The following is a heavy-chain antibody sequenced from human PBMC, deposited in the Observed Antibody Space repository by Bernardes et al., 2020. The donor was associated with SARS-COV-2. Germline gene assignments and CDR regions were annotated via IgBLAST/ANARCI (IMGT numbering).Heavy chain of an antibody. D-gene: IGHD2-2*01. J-gene: IGHJ6*02. CDR2: ISSSSSYI. V-gene: IGHV3-21*01. CDR3: ARDEYQLLLGYYYYGMDV. CDR1: GFTFSSYS. Sequence: GGSLRLSCAASGFTFSSYSMNWVRQAPGKGLEWVSSISSSSSYIYYADSVKGRFTISRDNAKNSLYLQMNSLRAEDTAVYYCARDEYQLLLGYYYYGMDVWGQGTTVTVSS.